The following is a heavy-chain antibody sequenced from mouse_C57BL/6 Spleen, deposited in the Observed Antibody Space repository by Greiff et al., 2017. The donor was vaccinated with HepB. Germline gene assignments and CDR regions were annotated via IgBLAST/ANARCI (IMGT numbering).Heavy chain of an antibody. Sequence: VQLQQPGAELVKPGASVKMSCKASGYTFTSYWITWVKQRPGQGLEWIGDIYPGSGSTNYNEKFKSKATLTVDTSSSTAYMQLSSLTSEDSAVYYCARGGITTVEDAMDYWGQGTSVTVSS. CDR1: GYTFTSYW. CDR2: IYPGSGST. CDR3: ARGGITTVEDAMDY. J-gene: IGHJ4*01. V-gene: IGHV1-55*01. D-gene: IGHD1-1*01.